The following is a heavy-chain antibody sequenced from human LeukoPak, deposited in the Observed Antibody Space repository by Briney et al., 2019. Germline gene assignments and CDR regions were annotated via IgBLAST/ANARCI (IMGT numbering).Heavy chain of an antibody. Sequence: GGSLRLSCSASGFTFSNYGMHWIRQAPGKGLEYVSAINSNGGSTYYADSVKGRFTISRDNSKNTLYLQMSSLRAEDTAVYYFVKVGGSGWYGDYWGQGTLVTVSS. J-gene: IGHJ4*02. D-gene: IGHD6-19*01. CDR2: INSNGGST. CDR1: GFTFSNYG. V-gene: IGHV3-64D*06. CDR3: VKVGGSGWYGDY.